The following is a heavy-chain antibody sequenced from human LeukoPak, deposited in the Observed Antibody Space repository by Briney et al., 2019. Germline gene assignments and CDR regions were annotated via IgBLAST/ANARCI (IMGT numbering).Heavy chain of an antibody. CDR3: AREGIAVAGSVSDHTGVPYYYYYYMDV. D-gene: IGHD6-19*01. CDR2: ISSSSSYI. CDR1: GFTFSSYS. J-gene: IGHJ6*03. Sequence: GGALRLSCAASGFTFSSYSMNWVRQAPGKGLEWVSSISSSSSYIYYADSVKGRFTISRDNAKNSLYLQMNSLRAEDTAVYYCAREGIAVAGSVSDHTGVPYYYYYYMDVWGKGTTVTVSS. V-gene: IGHV3-21*01.